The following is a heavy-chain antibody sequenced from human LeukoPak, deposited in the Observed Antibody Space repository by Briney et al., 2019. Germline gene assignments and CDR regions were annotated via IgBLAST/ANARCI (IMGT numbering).Heavy chain of an antibody. D-gene: IGHD3-3*01. CDR2: IFYSGNT. CDR1: GDSISSSTYY. Sequence: SETLSLTCTVSGDSISSSTYYWGWIRQPPGKGLEWIGSIFYSGNTYYNPSLKSRVTILVDTSKNQFSLKLSSVTAADTAVYYCARTDDFWSGQKTPPSGLFDYWGQGTLVTVSS. V-gene: IGHV4-39*07. J-gene: IGHJ4*02. CDR3: ARTDDFWSGQKTPPSGLFDY.